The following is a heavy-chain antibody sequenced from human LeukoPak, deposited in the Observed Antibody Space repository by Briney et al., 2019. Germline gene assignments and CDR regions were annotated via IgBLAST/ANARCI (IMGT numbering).Heavy chain of an antibody. V-gene: IGHV6-1*01. J-gene: IGHJ4*02. CDR3: ARESVTARGITMIVVVENYFDY. CDR2: TYYRSKWYN. Sequence: SQTLSLTCAISGDSVSSNSAAWNWIRQSPSRGLEWLGRTYYRSKWYNDYAVSVKSRITINPDTSKNQFSLQLNSVTPEDTAVYYCARESVTARGITMIVVVENYFDYWGQGTLVTVSS. CDR1: GDSVSSNSAA. D-gene: IGHD3-22*01.